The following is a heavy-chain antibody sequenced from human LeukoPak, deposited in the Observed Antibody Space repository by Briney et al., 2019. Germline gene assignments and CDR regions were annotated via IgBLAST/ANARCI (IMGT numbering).Heavy chain of an antibody. V-gene: IGHV4-34*01. CDR3: ARPKYSSSWYSGDAFDI. CDR2: INHSGST. Sequence: SETLSLTCAVYGGSFSGYYWSWIRQPPGKGLEWIGEINHSGSTNYNPSLKSRVTISVDTSKNQFSLKLSSVTAADTAVYYCARPKYSSSWYSGDAFDIWGQGTLVTVSS. D-gene: IGHD6-13*01. J-gene: IGHJ3*02. CDR1: GGSFSGYY.